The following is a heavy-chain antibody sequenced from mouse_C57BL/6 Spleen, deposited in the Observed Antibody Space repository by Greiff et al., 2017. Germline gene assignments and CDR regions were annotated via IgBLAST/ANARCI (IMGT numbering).Heavy chain of an antibody. CDR1: GYTFPDYA. Sequence: QVQLQQSGPELVRPGVSVKISCKGSGYTFPDYAMHWVKHSPATSLEWIGVSSTYYGDASYNQKFKDKVTMTVEKSSSTAYMELARLTSEDSTVDYCAREVYFDYWGQGTTLTVSS. CDR3: AREVYFDY. V-gene: IGHV1-67*01. J-gene: IGHJ2*01. CDR2: SSTYYGDA.